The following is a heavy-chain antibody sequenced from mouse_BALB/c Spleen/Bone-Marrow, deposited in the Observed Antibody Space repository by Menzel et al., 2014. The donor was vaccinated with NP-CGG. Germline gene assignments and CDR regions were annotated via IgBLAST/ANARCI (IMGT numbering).Heavy chain of an antibody. V-gene: IGHV5-17*02. CDR2: ISSGSSTI. Sequence: EVKLMESGGGLVQPGGSRKLSCAASGFTFSSFGMHWVRQAPEKGLEWVAYISSGSSTIYYADTVKGRSTISRDNPKNTLFLQMTSLRSEDTAMYYCARGAARATWFAYWGQGTLVTVSA. J-gene: IGHJ3*01. CDR3: ARGAARATWFAY. D-gene: IGHD3-1*01. CDR1: GFTFSSFG.